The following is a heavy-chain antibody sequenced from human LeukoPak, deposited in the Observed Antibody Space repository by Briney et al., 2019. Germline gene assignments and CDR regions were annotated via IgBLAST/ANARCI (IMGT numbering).Heavy chain of an antibody. CDR2: IYHSGST. Sequence: PSQTLSLTCAVSGVSISSGGYSWSWIRQPPGKGLEWIGYIYHSGSTYYNPSLKSRVTISVDRSKNQFSLKLSSVTAADTAVYYCARAVAAAGKSPFFDYWGQGTLVTVSS. J-gene: IGHJ4*02. CDR1: GVSISSGGYS. V-gene: IGHV4-30-2*01. CDR3: ARAVAAAGKSPFFDY. D-gene: IGHD6-13*01.